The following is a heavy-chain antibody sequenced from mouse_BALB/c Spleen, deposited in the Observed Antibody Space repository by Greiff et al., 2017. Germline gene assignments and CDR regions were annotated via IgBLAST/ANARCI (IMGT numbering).Heavy chain of an antibody. CDR2: ISDGGSYT. V-gene: IGHV5-4*02. D-gene: IGHD1-1*01. Sequence: LVESGGGFVKPGGSLKLSCAASGFTFSDYYMNWVRQTPEKRLEWVATISDGGSYTYYPDSVKGRVTISIDNAKNNHYLHLNSLKSDDTAMDYCSWPSSSYAMDYWGQGTSVTVSS. J-gene: IGHJ4*01. CDR3: SWPSSSYAMDY. CDR1: GFTFSDYY.